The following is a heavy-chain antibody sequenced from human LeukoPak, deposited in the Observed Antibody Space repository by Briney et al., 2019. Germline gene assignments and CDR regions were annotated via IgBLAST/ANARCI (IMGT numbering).Heavy chain of an antibody. CDR3: AKDYKVGVGAPPGY. CDR2: IEYDGVTE. D-gene: IGHD1-26*01. V-gene: IGHV3-30*19. CDR1: GFTFDAYG. J-gene: IGHJ4*02. Sequence: GRSLRLSCAASGFTFDAYGMHWVRQASVKGLEWVAFIEYDGVTEYYADSVKGRFTISRDTSQNTLYLQMNSLRVEDTAVYYCAKDYKVGVGAPPGYWGQGALVTVSS.